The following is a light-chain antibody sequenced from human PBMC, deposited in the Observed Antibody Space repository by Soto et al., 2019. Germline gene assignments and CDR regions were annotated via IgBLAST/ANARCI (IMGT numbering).Light chain of an antibody. Sequence: EMVLTQSPGTLSLSPGERATLSCRASQSVGASYLAWYQQKPGQAPRLLINGASSRATGVPARFSGSGSGTEFTLTISSLQSDDFAVYYCQHYKTWPPYTFGQGTKLEIK. CDR3: QHYKTWPPYT. CDR2: GAS. CDR1: QSVGASY. V-gene: IGKV3-15*01. J-gene: IGKJ2*01.